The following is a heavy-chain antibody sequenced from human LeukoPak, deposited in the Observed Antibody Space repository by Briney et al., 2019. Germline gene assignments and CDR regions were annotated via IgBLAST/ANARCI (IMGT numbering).Heavy chain of an antibody. Sequence: TSETLSLTCTVSGGSISRYYWSWLRQPPGKGLEWIGYIYYSGSTNYNPSLKSRVTISVDTSKNQFSLKLSSVAAADTAVYYCARGIVATRIDYWGQGTLVTVSS. V-gene: IGHV4-59*01. D-gene: IGHD5-12*01. CDR2: IYYSGST. CDR3: ARGIVATRIDY. CDR1: GGSISRYY. J-gene: IGHJ4*02.